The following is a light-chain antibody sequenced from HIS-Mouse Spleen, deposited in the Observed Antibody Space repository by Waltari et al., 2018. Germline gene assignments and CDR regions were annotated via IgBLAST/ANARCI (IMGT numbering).Light chain of an antibody. CDR1: SSDDGSYNL. CDR2: EGS. V-gene: IGLV2-23*01. Sequence: QPALTPPAPVAGSPGQSSTISRSGTSSDDGSYNLVPWYQQHPGKAPKLMIYEGSKRPSGVSNRFSGSKSGNTASLTISGLQAEDEADYYCCSYAGSVVFGGGTKLTVL. CDR3: CSYAGSVV. J-gene: IGLJ2*01.